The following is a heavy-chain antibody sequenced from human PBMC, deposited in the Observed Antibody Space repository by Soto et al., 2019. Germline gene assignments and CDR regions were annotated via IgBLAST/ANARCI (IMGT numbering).Heavy chain of an antibody. Sequence: QEQLVQSGPEVKKPGSSVKVSCKDSGGLFSSFAISWVRQAPGQGLEWLGGIIPVFNTANYAEKFQDRVTITADESTNTAYMELTSLTSGDTAMYYCARGGGPYVWFNEFWGQGTLVTVSS. CDR3: ARGGGPYVWFNEF. J-gene: IGHJ4*02. V-gene: IGHV1-69*01. D-gene: IGHD3-16*01. CDR2: IIPVFNTA. CDR1: GGLFSSFA.